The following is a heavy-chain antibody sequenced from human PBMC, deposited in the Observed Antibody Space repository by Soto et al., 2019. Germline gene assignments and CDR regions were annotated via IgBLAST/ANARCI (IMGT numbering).Heavy chain of an antibody. J-gene: IGHJ1*01. CDR1: GYTFTSYV. D-gene: IGHD4-17*01. CDR3: ARGPSDDYGDPAEYFQH. Sequence: QVQLVQSGAEVKKPGASVKVSCKASGYTFTSYVISWVRQAPGQGLEWMVWISAYNGNTNYAQRLQGRVTMTTDTSTSTSYRELRSLRSDDTAVYYCARGPSDDYGDPAEYFQHWGQGTLVTIS. V-gene: IGHV1-18*04. CDR2: ISAYNGNT.